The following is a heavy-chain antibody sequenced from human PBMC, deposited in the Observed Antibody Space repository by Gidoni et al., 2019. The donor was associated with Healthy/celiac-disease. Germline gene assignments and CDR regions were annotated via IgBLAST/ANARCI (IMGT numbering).Heavy chain of an antibody. Sequence: QVQLQQWGAGLLKPSETLSLTCPVSGGSFSGYYWRWIRPPPWKGLEWIGEINPSGSTTYNPSLKSRVTISVDTSKNQFSLKLSSVTAADTAVYYCASTHIMATGSSSSRGNWFDPWGQGTLVTVSS. D-gene: IGHD6-6*01. CDR3: ASTHIMATGSSSSRGNWFDP. J-gene: IGHJ5*02. CDR2: INPSGST. V-gene: IGHV4-34*01. CDR1: GGSFSGYY.